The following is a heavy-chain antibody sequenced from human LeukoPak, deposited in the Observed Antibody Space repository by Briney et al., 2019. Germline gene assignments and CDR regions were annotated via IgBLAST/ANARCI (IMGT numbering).Heavy chain of an antibody. CDR3: ARDRGYSSGHPLDY. V-gene: IGHV3-30*09. Sequence: GRSLRLSCAASVFTFSTYNMHWVRQAPGKGLEWVALILYDGSNKYYADSVKGRFAISRDNSENTPYLQMNSLRAEDTAVYYCARDRGYSSGHPLDYWGQGTLVTVSS. CDR1: VFTFSTYN. D-gene: IGHD6-19*01. CDR2: ILYDGSNK. J-gene: IGHJ4*02.